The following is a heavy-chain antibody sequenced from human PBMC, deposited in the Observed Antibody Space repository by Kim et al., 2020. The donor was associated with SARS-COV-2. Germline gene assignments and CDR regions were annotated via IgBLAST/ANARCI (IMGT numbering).Heavy chain of an antibody. Sequence: GGSLRLSCAVSGFSISDFGMHWVRQAPGKGLEWVAVISYDGSNDYYADSVKGRFTISRDNFKNTVHLQMNSLRGEDTAIYYCGTDFLLYAPLRSYDMDVRGQGTTVTVSS. J-gene: IGHJ6*02. D-gene: IGHD2-2*01. CDR3: GTDFLLYAPLRSYDMDV. V-gene: IGHV3-30*03. CDR2: ISYDGSND. CDR1: GFSISDFG.